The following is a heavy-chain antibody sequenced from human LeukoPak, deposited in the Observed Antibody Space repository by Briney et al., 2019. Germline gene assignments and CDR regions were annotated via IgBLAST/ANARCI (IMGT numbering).Heavy chain of an antibody. J-gene: IGHJ6*03. CDR2: IRYDGSNK. D-gene: IGHD1-26*01. Sequence: GGSLRLSCGASGFTFSNYGMLWVRQAPGKGLEWVAFIRYDGSNKYYADSVKGRFTISRDNSKNTLYLQMNSLRAEDTAVYYCARKGGATTYGYYYYYMDVWGKGTTVTISS. CDR1: GFTFSNYG. CDR3: ARKGGATTYGYYYYYMDV. V-gene: IGHV3-30*02.